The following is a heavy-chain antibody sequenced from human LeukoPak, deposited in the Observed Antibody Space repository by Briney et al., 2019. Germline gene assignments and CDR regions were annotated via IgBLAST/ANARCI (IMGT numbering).Heavy chain of an antibody. Sequence: ASVKVSCKASGYTFTSYDINWVRQATGQGLEWMGWMNPNSGNTGYAQKFQGRVTMTRNTSISTAYMELSGLRSEDTAVYYCARSPSMVAGTWWFDPWGQGTLVTVSS. CDR3: ARSPSMVAGTWWFDP. CDR2: MNPNSGNT. V-gene: IGHV1-8*01. J-gene: IGHJ5*02. D-gene: IGHD6-13*01. CDR1: GYTFTSYD.